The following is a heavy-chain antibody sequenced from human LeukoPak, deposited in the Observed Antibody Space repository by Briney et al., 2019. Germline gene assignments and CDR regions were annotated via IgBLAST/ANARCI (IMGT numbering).Heavy chain of an antibody. CDR3: ARVTSCSGGSCYSGSYYYYYIDV. D-gene: IGHD2-15*01. CDR2: ITPIFGTA. V-gene: IGHV1-69*05. CDR1: GGTFSSYA. Sequence: SVKVSCKASGGTFSSYAISWVRQAPGQGLEWMGGITPIFGTANYAQKFQGRVTITTDESTSTAYMELSSLRSEDTAVYYCARVTSCSGGSCYSGSYYYYYIDVWGKGTTVTVSS. J-gene: IGHJ6*03.